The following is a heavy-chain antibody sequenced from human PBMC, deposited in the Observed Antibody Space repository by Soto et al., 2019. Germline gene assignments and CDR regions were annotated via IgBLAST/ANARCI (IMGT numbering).Heavy chain of an antibody. Sequence: QVQLQESGPGLVKPSQTLSLTCTVSGGSISSGGYYWSWIRQHPGKGLEWIGYIYYTGSTYYSPSPKSRVTISVDTSKNPFTLKLSSVTAADTAVYYCARDWCTNGVCRLDYWGQGTLVTVSS. D-gene: IGHD2-8*01. J-gene: IGHJ4*02. V-gene: IGHV4-31*03. CDR2: IYYTGST. CDR3: ARDWCTNGVCRLDY. CDR1: GGSISSGGYY.